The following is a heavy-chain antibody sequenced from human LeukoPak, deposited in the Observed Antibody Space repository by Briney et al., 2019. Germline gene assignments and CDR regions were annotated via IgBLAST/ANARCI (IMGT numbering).Heavy chain of an antibody. CDR2: VYYSGST. V-gene: IGHV4-59*01. D-gene: IGHD2-2*01. Sequence: SETLSLTCSVSGGYISTYYWSWIRQPPGRGLEWIGYVYYSGSTNYNPSLKSRVTMSVDTSKNQFSLQLRSVTPADTAVYYCTRDKGPSADRTAFGFWGQGTLVTVSS. J-gene: IGHJ4*02. CDR3: TRDKGPSADRTAFGF. CDR1: GGYISTYY.